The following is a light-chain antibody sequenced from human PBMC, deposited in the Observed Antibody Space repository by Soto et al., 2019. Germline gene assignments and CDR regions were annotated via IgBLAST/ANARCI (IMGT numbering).Light chain of an antibody. CDR2: AAS. CDR3: QQSYSTPPIT. Sequence: DIQMTQSRSSLSASXXDIVXITFLASQSISNYLNWYQQKPGKAPKLXXYAASSLQSGVPSRFSGSGSGTDFTLTISSLQPEDFATYYCQQSYSTPPITFGQGTRLEIK. CDR1: QSISNY. V-gene: IGKV1-39*01. J-gene: IGKJ5*01.